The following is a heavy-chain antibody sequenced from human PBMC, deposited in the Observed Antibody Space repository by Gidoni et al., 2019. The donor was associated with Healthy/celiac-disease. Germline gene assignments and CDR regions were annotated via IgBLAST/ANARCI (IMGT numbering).Heavy chain of an antibody. CDR2: LHYSGST. CDR3: AKVGYYYDSSGYYPFFDY. D-gene: IGHD3-22*01. CDR1: GGSISSSSYY. V-gene: IGHV4-39*01. J-gene: IGHJ4*02. Sequence: QLQLQESGPGLVKPSETLSLTCTVSGGSISSSSYYWGWIRQPPGKGLEWIGSLHYSGSTYYNPSLKSRVTISVDTSKNQFSLKLSSVTAADTAVYYCAKVGYYYDSSGYYPFFDYWGQGTLVTVSS.